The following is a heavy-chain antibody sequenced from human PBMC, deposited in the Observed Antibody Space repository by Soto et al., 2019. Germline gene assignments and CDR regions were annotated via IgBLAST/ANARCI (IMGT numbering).Heavy chain of an antibody. CDR2: ISAYNGNT. Sequence: ASVKVSCKASGYTFTSYGISWVRQAPGQGLEWMGWISAYNGNTNYAQKLQGRVTMTTDTSTSTAYMELRSLRSDDTAVYYCARDLGAHIAVAGTGMGTGLWTRYYYYGMDVWGQGTTVTVSS. CDR1: GYTFTSYG. CDR3: ARDLGAHIAVAGTGMGTGLWTRYYYYGMDV. D-gene: IGHD6-19*01. J-gene: IGHJ6*02. V-gene: IGHV1-18*01.